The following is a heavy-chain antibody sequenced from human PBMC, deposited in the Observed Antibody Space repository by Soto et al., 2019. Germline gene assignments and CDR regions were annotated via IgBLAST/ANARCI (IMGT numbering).Heavy chain of an antibody. CDR3: ARDLRFLEWSRHGMDV. CDR1: GGTFSSYA. V-gene: IGHV1-2*02. CDR2: INPNSGGT. Sequence: GASVKVSCKASGGTFSSYAISWVRQAPGQGLEWMGWINPNSGGTNYAQKFQGRVTMTRDTSISTAYMELSRLRSDDTAVYYCARDLRFLEWSRHGMDVWGQGTMVTVSS. J-gene: IGHJ6*02. D-gene: IGHD3-3*01.